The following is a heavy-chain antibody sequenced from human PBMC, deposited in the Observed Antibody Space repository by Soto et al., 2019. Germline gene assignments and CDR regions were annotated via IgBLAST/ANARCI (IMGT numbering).Heavy chain of an antibody. CDR1: GGSISSGDYY. D-gene: IGHD6-13*01. J-gene: IGHJ4*02. Sequence: PSETLSLTCTVSGGSISSGDYYWSWIRQPPGKGLEWIGYIYYSGSTYYNPSLKSRVTISVDTSKNQFSLKLSSVTAADTAVYYCASTKMRAAASFDYWGQGALVTGSS. CDR2: IYYSGST. V-gene: IGHV4-30-4*01. CDR3: ASTKMRAAASFDY.